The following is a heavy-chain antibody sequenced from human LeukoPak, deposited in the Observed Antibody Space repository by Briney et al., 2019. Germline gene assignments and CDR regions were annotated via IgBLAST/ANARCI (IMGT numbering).Heavy chain of an antibody. V-gene: IGHV1-18*04. Sequence: ASVKVSCKASGYTFTGHYLHWVRQAPGQGLEWMGWISAYNGNTNYAQKLQGRVTMTTDTSTSTAYMELRSLRSDDTAVYYCARGMVRGYYYGMDVWGQGTTVTVSS. J-gene: IGHJ6*02. CDR3: ARGMVRGYYYGMDV. D-gene: IGHD3-10*01. CDR1: GYTFTGHY. CDR2: ISAYNGNT.